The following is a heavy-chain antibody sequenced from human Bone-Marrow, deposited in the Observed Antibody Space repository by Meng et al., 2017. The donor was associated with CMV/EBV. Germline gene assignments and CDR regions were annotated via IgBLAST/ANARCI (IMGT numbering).Heavy chain of an antibody. Sequence: SVKVSCKASGGTFSSYTISWVRQAPGQGLEWMGRIIPILGIANYAQRFQGRVTITADKSTSTAYMELSSLRSEDTAVYYCARSRWAPRGCAFDIWGQGTMVTVSS. J-gene: IGHJ3*02. CDR3: ARSRWAPRGCAFDI. CDR2: IIPILGIA. V-gene: IGHV1-69*02. CDR1: GGTFSSYT. D-gene: IGHD5-24*01.